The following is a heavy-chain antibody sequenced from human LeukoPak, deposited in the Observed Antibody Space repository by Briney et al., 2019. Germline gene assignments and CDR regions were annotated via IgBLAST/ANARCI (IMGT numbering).Heavy chain of an antibody. CDR2: IKSKTDGGTT. Sequence: PGGSLRLSCAASGFTFSDAWMSWVRQAPGKGLEWVGRIKSKTDGGTTDYAAPVKGRFTISRDDSKNTLYLQMNSLKTEDTAVYYCTTPTPYSSSWFDYWGQGTLVTVSS. CDR3: TTPTPYSSSWFDY. CDR1: GFTFSDAW. V-gene: IGHV3-15*01. J-gene: IGHJ4*02. D-gene: IGHD6-13*01.